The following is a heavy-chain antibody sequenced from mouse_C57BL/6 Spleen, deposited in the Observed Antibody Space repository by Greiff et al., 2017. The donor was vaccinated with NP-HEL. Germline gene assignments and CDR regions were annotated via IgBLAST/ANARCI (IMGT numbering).Heavy chain of an antibody. CDR2: IDPSDSET. CDR3: ARSGDYDYDAWFAY. J-gene: IGHJ3*01. Sequence: QVQLQQPGAELVRPGSSVKLSCKASGYTFTSYWMHWVKQRPIQGLEWIGNIDPSDSETHYNQKFKDKATLTVDKSSSTAYMQLSSLTSEDSAVYYCARSGDYDYDAWFAYWGQGTLVTVSA. D-gene: IGHD2-4*01. CDR1: GYTFTSYW. V-gene: IGHV1-52*01.